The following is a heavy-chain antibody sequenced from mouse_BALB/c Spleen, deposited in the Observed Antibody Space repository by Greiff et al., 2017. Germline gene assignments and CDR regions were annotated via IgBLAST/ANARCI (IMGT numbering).Heavy chain of an antibody. CDR2: IDTSDSYT. Sequence: QVQLQQSGAELVKPGASVKLSCKASGYTFTDYWMHWVKQRPGQGLEWIGAIDTSDSYTSYNQKFKGKATLTVDESSSTAYMQLSSLTSEDSAVYYCARRGYGSSYGFDYWGQGTTLTVSS. CDR3: ARRGYGSSYGFDY. J-gene: IGHJ2*01. CDR1: GYTFTDYW. V-gene: IGHV1-69*02. D-gene: IGHD1-1*01.